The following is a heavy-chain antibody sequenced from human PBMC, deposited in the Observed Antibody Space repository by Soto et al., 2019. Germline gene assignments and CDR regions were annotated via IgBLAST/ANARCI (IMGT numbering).Heavy chain of an antibody. CDR2: IYSGGST. V-gene: IGHV3-66*01. CDR3: ARTCSGGTCSFDY. Sequence: GGSLRLSYAASGFTVSSNYMSWVRQAPGKGLEWVSVIYSGGSTYYTDSVKGRFTICRDTSENTLYLQMNSLRAEDTAVYYCARTCSGGTCSFDYWRQGTLVTVCS. D-gene: IGHD2-15*01. CDR1: GFTVSSNY. J-gene: IGHJ4*02.